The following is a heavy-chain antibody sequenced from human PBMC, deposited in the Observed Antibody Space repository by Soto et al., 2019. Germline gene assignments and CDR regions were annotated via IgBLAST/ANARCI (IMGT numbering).Heavy chain of an antibody. CDR3: ARDLEPAALYYYYGMDV. V-gene: IGHV1-3*01. D-gene: IGHD2-2*01. CDR1: GYTFTSDA. CDR2: INAGNGNT. Sequence: ALVNGACKASGYTFTSDAMRWVRQAHGQRLEWMGWINAGNGNTKYSQEFQGRVTITRDTSASTAYMELSSLRSEDTAVYYCARDLEPAALYYYYGMDVWGQGTTVTVSS. J-gene: IGHJ6*02.